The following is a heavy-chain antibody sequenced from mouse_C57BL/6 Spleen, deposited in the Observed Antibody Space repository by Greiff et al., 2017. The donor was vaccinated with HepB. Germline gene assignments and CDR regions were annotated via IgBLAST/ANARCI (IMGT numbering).Heavy chain of an antibody. CDR3: ARAGPFDY. J-gene: IGHJ2*01. V-gene: IGHV1-61*01. CDR1: GYTFTSYW. D-gene: IGHD4-1*01. CDR2: IYPSDSET. Sequence: VQLQQPGAELVMPGASVKLSCKASGYTFTSYWMHWVKQRPGQGLEWIGNIYPSDSETHYNQKFKDKATLTVDKSSSTAYMQLSSLTSEDSAVYYCARAGPFDYWGQGTTLTVSS.